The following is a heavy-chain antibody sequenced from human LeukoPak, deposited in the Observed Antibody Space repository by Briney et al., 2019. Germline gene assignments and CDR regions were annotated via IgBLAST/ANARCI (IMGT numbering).Heavy chain of an antibody. CDR3: ASTEEQPTYYYDSSGYSY. CDR2: ISSSSSYI. J-gene: IGHJ4*02. D-gene: IGHD3-22*01. CDR1: GFTFSSYS. Sequence: GGSLRLSCAASGFTFSSYSMNWVRQAPGKGLEWVSYISSSSSYIYYADSVKGRFTISRDNAKNSLYLQMNSLRAEDTAVYYCASTEEQPTYYYDSSGYSYWGQGTLVTVSS. V-gene: IGHV3-21*05.